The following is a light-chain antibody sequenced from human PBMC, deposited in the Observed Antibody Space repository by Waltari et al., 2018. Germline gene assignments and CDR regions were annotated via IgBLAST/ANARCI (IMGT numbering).Light chain of an antibody. CDR1: QSLSSSY. J-gene: IGKJ2*01. V-gene: IGKV3-20*01. CDR2: GAS. Sequence: EIVLPQSPGTFPWSPGERATLPCRASQSLSSSYLAWYQQKPGQAPRLLIYGASSRATGIPDRFSGSGSGTDFTLTITSLEPEDFAGYSCQQYGSSPPTFGQGTKLEIK. CDR3: QQYGSSPPT.